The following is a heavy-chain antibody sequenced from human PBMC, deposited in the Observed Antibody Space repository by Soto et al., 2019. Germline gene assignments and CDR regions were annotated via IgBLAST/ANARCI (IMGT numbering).Heavy chain of an antibody. CDR3: ARGLLRDGYNLIYYFDY. V-gene: IGHV1-69*13. Sequence: ASVKVSCKASGGTFSSYAISWVRQAPGQGLEWMGGIIPIFGTANYAQKFQGRVTITADESTSTAYMELSSLRSEDTAVYNCARGLLRDGYNLIYYFDYWGQGTLVTVSS. CDR1: GGTFSSYA. CDR2: IIPIFGTA. D-gene: IGHD5-12*01. J-gene: IGHJ4*02.